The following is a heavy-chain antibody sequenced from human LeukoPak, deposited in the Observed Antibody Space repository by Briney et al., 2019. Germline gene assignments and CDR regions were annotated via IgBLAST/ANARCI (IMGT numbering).Heavy chain of an antibody. V-gene: IGHV3-48*03. CDR2: TSSSGSTI. Sequence: QPGGSLRLSCAASGFTFSSYKMHWVRQAPGKGLEWISYTSSSGSTIFYADSVKGRFTISRDNAKNSLYLQINSLRAEDTAVYYCVREDDSSGYNFDHWGQGTLVTVSS. D-gene: IGHD3-22*01. CDR3: VREDDSSGYNFDH. CDR1: GFTFSSYK. J-gene: IGHJ4*02.